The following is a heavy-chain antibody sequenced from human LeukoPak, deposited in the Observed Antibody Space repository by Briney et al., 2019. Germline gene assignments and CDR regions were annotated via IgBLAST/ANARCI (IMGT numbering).Heavy chain of an antibody. Sequence: GASVKVSCKASGGTFSSYAISWERQAPGQGLEWMGRIIPILGIANYAQKFQGRVTITADKSTSTAYMELSSLRSEDTAVYYCAREDVDTAMAIFDYWGQGTLVTVSS. CDR1: GGTFSSYA. D-gene: IGHD5-18*01. CDR2: IIPILGIA. CDR3: AREDVDTAMAIFDY. J-gene: IGHJ4*02. V-gene: IGHV1-69*04.